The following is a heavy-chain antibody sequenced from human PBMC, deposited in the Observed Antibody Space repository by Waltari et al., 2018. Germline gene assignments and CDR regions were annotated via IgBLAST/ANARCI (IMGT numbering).Heavy chain of an antibody. J-gene: IGHJ6*03. D-gene: IGHD3-16*01. CDR3: ARELSPYYLYYHMDV. CDR2: ISYDGSSK. CDR1: RFTFRSFG. Sequence: QVQLVESGGGVVQPGRSLRLSCAASRFTFRSFGMHWVRQAPGKGLEWVAVISYDGSSKYYADSVKGRFTISRDNSKNTLYLQMNSLRAEDTAVYYCARELSPYYLYYHMDVWGKGTTVTVSS. V-gene: IGHV3-30*03.